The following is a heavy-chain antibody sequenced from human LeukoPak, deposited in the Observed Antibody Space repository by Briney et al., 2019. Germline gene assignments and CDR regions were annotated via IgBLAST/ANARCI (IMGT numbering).Heavy chain of an antibody. J-gene: IGHJ4*02. CDR1: GFTFSSYE. V-gene: IGHV3-48*03. CDR3: ARRYCSGGSCYEASDY. D-gene: IGHD2-15*01. CDR2: ISSSGSTI. Sequence: GGSLRLSCAASGFTFSSYEMNWVRQAPGKGLEWVSYISSSGSTIYYADSVKGRFTISRDNAKNSLYLQMNSLRAEDTAVYYCARRYCSGGSCYEASDYWGQGTLVTVSS.